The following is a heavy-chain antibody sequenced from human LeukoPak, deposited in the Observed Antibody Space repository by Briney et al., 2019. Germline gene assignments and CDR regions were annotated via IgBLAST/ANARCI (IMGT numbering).Heavy chain of an antibody. CDR1: GYTFTGYY. D-gene: IGHD2-2*01. CDR2: INPNSGGT. CDR3: ARESIVVVPAAAREIDY. V-gene: IGHV1-2*02. Sequence: ASVKVSCKASGYTFTGYYMHWVRQAPGQGLEWMGWINPNSGGTNYAQKFQGRVTMTRDTSISTAYMELSRLRSDDTAVYYCARESIVVVPAAAREIDYWGQGTLVTVSS. J-gene: IGHJ4*02.